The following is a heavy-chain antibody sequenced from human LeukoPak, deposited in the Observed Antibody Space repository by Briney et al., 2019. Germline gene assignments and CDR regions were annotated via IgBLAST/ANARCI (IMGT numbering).Heavy chain of an antibody. CDR3: ARSHSDIVVVPAATDFDY. D-gene: IGHD2-2*01. CDR2: INHSGST. J-gene: IGHJ4*02. V-gene: IGHV4-34*01. Sequence: KPSETLSLTCAVYGGSFSGYYWSWIRQPPGKGLEWIGEINHSGSTNYNPSLKSRVTISVDTSKNQFSLKLSSVTAADTAVYYCARSHSDIVVVPAATDFDYWGQGTLVTVSS. CDR1: GGSFSGYY.